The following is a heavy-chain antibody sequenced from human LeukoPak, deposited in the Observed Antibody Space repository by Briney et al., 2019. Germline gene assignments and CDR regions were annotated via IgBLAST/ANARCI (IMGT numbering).Heavy chain of an antibody. CDR1: GFTFDDYG. D-gene: IGHD1-26*01. V-gene: IGHV3-20*04. J-gene: IGHJ4*02. Sequence: GGSLRLSCAASGFTFDDYGMSWVRQAPGKGLEWVSRINWNGGSTGYADSLKGRFTISRDNAKNSLYLQMNSLRAEDTALYYCARDTPSGTYLFDYWGQGTLVTVSS. CDR2: INWNGGST. CDR3: ARDTPSGTYLFDY.